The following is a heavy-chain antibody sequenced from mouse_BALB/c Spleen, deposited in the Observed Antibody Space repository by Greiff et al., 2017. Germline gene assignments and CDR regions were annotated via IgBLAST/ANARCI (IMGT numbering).Heavy chain of an antibody. CDR1: GFTFSSYA. CDR3: ARDDYYGSSSFAY. CDR2: ISSGGSYT. Sequence: EVNVVESGGGLVKPGGSLKLSCAASGFTFSSYAMSWVRQSPEKRLEWVAEISSGGSYTYYPDTVTGRFTISRDNAKNTLYLEMSSLRSEDTAMYYCARDDYYGSSSFAYWGQGTLVTVSA. D-gene: IGHD1-1*01. V-gene: IGHV5-9-4*01. J-gene: IGHJ3*01.